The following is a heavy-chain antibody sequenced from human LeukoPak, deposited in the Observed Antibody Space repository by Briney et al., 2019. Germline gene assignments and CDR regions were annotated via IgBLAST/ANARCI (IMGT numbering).Heavy chain of an antibody. Sequence: PSQTLSLTCTVSGGSISSGGYYWLWLRQPPGKGLEWLGYISHSGSTYYNPSLRSRVTISVDRSKNQFSLKLSSVTVADTAVYYCAREVVPAATMGSFDIWGQGTLVTVSS. J-gene: IGHJ4*02. CDR3: AREVVPAATMGSFDI. D-gene: IGHD2-2*01. CDR1: GGSISSGGYY. CDR2: ISHSGST. V-gene: IGHV4-30-2*01.